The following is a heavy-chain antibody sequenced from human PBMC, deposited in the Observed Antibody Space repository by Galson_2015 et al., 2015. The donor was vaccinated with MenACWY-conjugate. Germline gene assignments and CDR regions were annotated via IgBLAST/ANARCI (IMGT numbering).Heavy chain of an antibody. CDR2: INSDGGGA. V-gene: IGHV3-74*01. Sequence: LRLSCAGSGVPFRNLRLHWGRQAPGAGLGGVSHINSDGGGANYADSVKGRFTISRDNARNTLYLQMSSLRTEDTAVYYCARERAGPGGIHDYWVQETLVTVSS. D-gene: IGHD1-1*01. CDR1: GVPFRNLR. CDR3: ARERAGPGGIHDY. J-gene: IGHJ4*02.